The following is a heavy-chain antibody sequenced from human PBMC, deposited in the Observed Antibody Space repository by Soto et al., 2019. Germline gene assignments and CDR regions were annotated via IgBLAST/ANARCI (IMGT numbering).Heavy chain of an antibody. J-gene: IGHJ4*02. CDR2: IYYSGST. V-gene: IGHV4-59*01. CDR3: EVGPLTTVSRWTELVC. CDR1: GGSISSYY. Sequence: SETLSLTCTVSGGSISSYYWSWIRQPPGKGLEWIGYIYYSGSTNYNPSLKSRVTISVDTSKNQFSLKLSSVTAADTAVYYCEVGPLTTVSRWTELVCWGQGTPVTVSS. D-gene: IGHD4-17*01.